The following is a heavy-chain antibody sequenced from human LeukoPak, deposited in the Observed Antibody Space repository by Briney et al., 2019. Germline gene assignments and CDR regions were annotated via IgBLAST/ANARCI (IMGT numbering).Heavy chain of an antibody. J-gene: IGHJ4*02. V-gene: IGHV3-9*01. Sequence: GGSLRLSCAASGFIFNNYAMHWVRQPPGKGLEWVSGISWNSGSIDYADSVKGRFTISRDNAKNSLYLQMNSLRVEDTAFYYCAKDNRRHYTSGPNPDSLHWGQGALVTVSS. CDR2: ISWNSGSI. D-gene: IGHD6-19*01. CDR3: AKDNRRHYTSGPNPDSLH. CDR1: GFIFNNYA.